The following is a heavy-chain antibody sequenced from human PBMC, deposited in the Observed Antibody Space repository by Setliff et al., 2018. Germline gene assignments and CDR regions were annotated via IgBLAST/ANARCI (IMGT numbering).Heavy chain of an antibody. D-gene: IGHD3-10*01. J-gene: IGHJ4*02. CDR3: ARVESMVRGKNILRHFDY. CDR1: GGTFRNYA. CDR2: ISAYNGDT. V-gene: IGHV1-18*01. Sequence: ASVKVSCKASGGTFRNYAISWVRQAPGQGLEWMGWISAYNGDTTYTQNLQGRLTLTTDISTSTAYMELGSLTTDDTAVYYCARVESMVRGKNILRHFDYWGQGIQVTVSS.